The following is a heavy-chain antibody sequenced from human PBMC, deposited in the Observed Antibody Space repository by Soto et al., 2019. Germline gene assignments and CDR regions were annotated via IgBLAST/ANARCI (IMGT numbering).Heavy chain of an antibody. D-gene: IGHD2-15*01. CDR3: ARDPYCSGGSCYHDAFDI. J-gene: IGHJ3*02. CDR1: GFTFSSYS. Sequence: GGSLGLSCAASGFTFSSYSMKWVRQAPGKGLEWVSSISSSSSYIYYADSVKGRFTISRDNAKNSLYLQMNSLRAEDTAVYYCARDPYCSGGSCYHDAFDIWGQGTMVTVSS. CDR2: ISSSSSYI. V-gene: IGHV3-21*01.